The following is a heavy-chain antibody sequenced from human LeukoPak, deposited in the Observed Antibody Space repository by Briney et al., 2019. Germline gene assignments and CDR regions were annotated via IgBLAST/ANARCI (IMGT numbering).Heavy chain of an antibody. CDR2: ISHSGAT. V-gene: IGHV4-34*01. J-gene: IGHJ4*02. CDR3: ARGSPAAAGSLDY. D-gene: IGHD6-13*01. CDR1: GESFSGFY. Sequence: SETLSLTCAVYGESFSGFYWSWIRQPPGRGLEWIGEISHSGATNCNPSLKSRVTISVDTSKNQFSLKLSSITAADTAVYYCARGSPAAAGSLDYWGQGNLVTASS.